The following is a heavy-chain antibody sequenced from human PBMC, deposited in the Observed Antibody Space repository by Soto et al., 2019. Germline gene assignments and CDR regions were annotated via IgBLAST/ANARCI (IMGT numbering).Heavy chain of an antibody. J-gene: IGHJ6*03. Sequence: SETLSLTCAVYGGSFSGYYWSWIRQPPGKGLEWIGEINRSGSTNYNPSLKSRVTISVDTSKNQFSLKLSSVTAADTAVYYCARATAMAYYYYYYMDVWGKGTTVTVSS. V-gene: IGHV4-34*01. CDR1: GGSFSGYY. D-gene: IGHD5-18*01. CDR3: ARATAMAYYYYYYMDV. CDR2: INRSGST.